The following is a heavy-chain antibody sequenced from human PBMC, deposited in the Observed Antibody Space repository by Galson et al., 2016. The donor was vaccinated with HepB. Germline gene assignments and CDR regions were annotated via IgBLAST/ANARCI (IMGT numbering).Heavy chain of an antibody. D-gene: IGHD2-2*01. CDR1: GFNFSTYA. CDR3: ARAHCSSTGCRTNLDY. J-gene: IGHJ4*02. CDR2: IWYGGSDE. Sequence: SLRLSCAASGFNFSTYAMHWVRQAPGKGLEWVSVIWYGGSDEKYGDSVKGRFTASRDNSKNTLYLQMDSLRAEDTAVYYCARAHCSSTGCRTNLDYWGQGTLVIVSS. V-gene: IGHV3-33*01.